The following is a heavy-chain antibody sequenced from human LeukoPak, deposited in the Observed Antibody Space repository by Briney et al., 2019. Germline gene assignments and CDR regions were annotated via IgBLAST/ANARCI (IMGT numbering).Heavy chain of an antibody. Sequence: ASVKVSCKVSGYTLTELSMHWVRQAPGKGLEWMGGFDPEDGETIYAQKFQGRVTMTEDTSTDTAYMELSSLRSEDTAVYYCATGLMSYGLGSYPYYFDYWGQGTLVTVSS. CDR3: ATGLMSYGLGSYPYYFDY. J-gene: IGHJ4*02. V-gene: IGHV1-24*01. D-gene: IGHD3-10*01. CDR1: GYTLTELS. CDR2: FDPEDGET.